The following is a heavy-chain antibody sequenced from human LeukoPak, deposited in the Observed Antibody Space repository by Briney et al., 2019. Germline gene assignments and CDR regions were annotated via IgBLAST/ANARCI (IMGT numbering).Heavy chain of an antibody. V-gene: IGHV4-31*03. CDR1: GGSISSGGYY. CDR2: IYYSGST. CDR3: AREGRDGNFDY. Sequence: PSETLSLTCTVSGGSISSGGYYWSWIRQHPGKGLEWIGYIYYSGSTYYNPSLKSRVTISVDTSKNQFSLKLSSVTAADTAVYYCAREGRDGNFDYWGQGTLVTVSS. J-gene: IGHJ4*02.